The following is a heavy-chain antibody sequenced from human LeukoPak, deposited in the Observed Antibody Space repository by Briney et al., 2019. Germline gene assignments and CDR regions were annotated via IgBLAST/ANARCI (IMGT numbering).Heavy chain of an antibody. D-gene: IGHD5-12*01. J-gene: IGHJ4*02. CDR2: IIPIFDTA. CDR3: ARDSGGGYDLAFDY. Sequence: SVKVSCKASGGTFSNYAISWVRQAPRQGLEWMGGIIPIFDTADNAQKFQGRLTITADESTSTAYMELSSLRAEDTAVYYCARDSGGGYDLAFDYWGQGTLVTVSS. CDR1: GGTFSNYA. V-gene: IGHV1-69*13.